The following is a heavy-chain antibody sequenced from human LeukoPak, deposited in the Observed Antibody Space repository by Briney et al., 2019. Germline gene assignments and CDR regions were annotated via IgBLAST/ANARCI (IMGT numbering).Heavy chain of an antibody. CDR2: INPNSGGT. V-gene: IGHV1-2*02. Sequence: ASVKVSCKASGYTFTGYYMHWVRQAPGQGLGWMGWINPNSGGTNYAQKFQGRVTMTRDTSISTAYMELSRLRSDDTAVYYCARVGKDDRLEYHFDYWGQGTLVTVSS. J-gene: IGHJ4*02. D-gene: IGHD3-22*01. CDR3: ARVGKDDRLEYHFDY. CDR1: GYTFTGYY.